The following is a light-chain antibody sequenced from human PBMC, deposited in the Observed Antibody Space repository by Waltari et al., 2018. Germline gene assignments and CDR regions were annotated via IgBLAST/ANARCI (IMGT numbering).Light chain of an antibody. Sequence: EIVLTQSPATLSLSPGERATLSCRASQSVSSYLAWYQQKPGQPPRLLIYDASNRAPGITARFSGSGSGTDFTLTISSLEPEDFAVYYCQQRSSWPLTFGGGTKVEIK. CDR2: DAS. J-gene: IGKJ4*01. CDR3: QQRSSWPLT. CDR1: QSVSSY. V-gene: IGKV3-11*01.